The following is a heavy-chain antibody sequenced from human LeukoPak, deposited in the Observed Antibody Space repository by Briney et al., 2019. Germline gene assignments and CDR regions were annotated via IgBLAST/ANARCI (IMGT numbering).Heavy chain of an antibody. CDR2: ISAYNGNT. J-gene: IGHJ4*02. CDR1: GYTFTSYG. V-gene: IGHV1-18*01. Sequence: VASVKVSCKASGYTFTSYGISWVRQAPGQGLEWMGWISAYNGNTNYAQKRQGRVTMITDTSTSTAYMELRSLRSDDTAVYYCARDEIRYSSGCSPLDYWGQGTLVTVSS. D-gene: IGHD6-19*01. CDR3: ARDEIRYSSGCSPLDY.